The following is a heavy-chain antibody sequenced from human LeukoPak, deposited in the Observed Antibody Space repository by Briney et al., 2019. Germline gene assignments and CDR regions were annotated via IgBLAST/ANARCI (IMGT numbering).Heavy chain of an antibody. Sequence: SETLSLTCAVYGGSLSGYYWSWIRQPPGKGLEWIGEINHSGSTNYKPSLKSRVTMSVDTSKNQFALKVTSVTAADTAVYYCARNLKKTYYYGSGTNWFDPWGQGTLVSVSS. CDR3: ARNLKKTYYYGSGTNWFDP. CDR2: INHSGST. V-gene: IGHV4-34*01. J-gene: IGHJ5*02. CDR1: GGSLSGYY. D-gene: IGHD3-10*01.